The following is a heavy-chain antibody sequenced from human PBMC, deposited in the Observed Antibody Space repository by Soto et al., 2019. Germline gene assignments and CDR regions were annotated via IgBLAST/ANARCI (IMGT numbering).Heavy chain of an antibody. CDR1: GGTFSSYS. V-gene: IGHV1-69*06. CDR3: ARASLALDYGPQVKLLKDRYFDY. CDR2: MIPISGTA. J-gene: IGHJ4*02. Sequence: AVTVSCQASGGTFSSYSISWVRQAPGQGLEWMGGMIPISGTANYAQTFQGRVTVTADKATSTAYMELRSLGAEDTAVYYCARASLALDYGPQVKLLKDRYFDYWGQGTLVTVSS. D-gene: IGHD1-26*01.